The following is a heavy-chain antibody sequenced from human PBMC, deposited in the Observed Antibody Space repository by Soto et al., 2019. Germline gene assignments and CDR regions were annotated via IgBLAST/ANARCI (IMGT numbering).Heavy chain of an antibody. J-gene: IGHJ5*02. V-gene: IGHV4-34*01. Sequence: SEMLSLTNAVSGGSSSGYIWSWIRQSTGKGLEWIGHINHSGSANYNPSLKSRVTISLHTSSSQFSLELSSVTAADTAVYYCARSHDISTRRSCLDPWGQGTLVTVSS. CDR3: ARSHDISTRRSCLDP. D-gene: IGHD3-9*01. CDR2: INHSGSA. CDR1: GGSSSGYI.